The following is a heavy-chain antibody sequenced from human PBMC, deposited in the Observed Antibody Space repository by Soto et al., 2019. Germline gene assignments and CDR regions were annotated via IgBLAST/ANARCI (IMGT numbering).Heavy chain of an antibody. J-gene: IGHJ3*02. D-gene: IGHD3-10*01. CDR2: ISAYNGNT. CDR3: ASRGAKYEVGAFDI. V-gene: IGHV1-18*01. CDR1: GYPFTSYG. Sequence: XSVKVSCNASGYPFTSYGISWVRQAPGQGLEWMGWISAYNGNTNYAQKLQGRVTMTTDTSTSTAYMELRSLRSDDTAVYYCASRGAKYEVGAFDIWGQGTMVTVSS.